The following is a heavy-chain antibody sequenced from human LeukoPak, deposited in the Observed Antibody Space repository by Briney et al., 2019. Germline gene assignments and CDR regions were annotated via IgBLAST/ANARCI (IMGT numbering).Heavy chain of an antibody. CDR1: GFTFSSYE. Sequence: GGSLRLSCAASGFTFSSYEMNWVRQAPGKGLEWVSYISSSGSTIYYADSVKGRFTISRDNAKNSLYLQMNSLRAEDTAVYYCAREQQLVVSNWFDPWGQGTLVTVSS. J-gene: IGHJ5*02. CDR2: ISSSGSTI. V-gene: IGHV3-48*03. D-gene: IGHD6-13*01. CDR3: AREQQLVVSNWFDP.